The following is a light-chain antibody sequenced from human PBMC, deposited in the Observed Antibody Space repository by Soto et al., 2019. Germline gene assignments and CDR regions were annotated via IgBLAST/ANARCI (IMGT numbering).Light chain of an antibody. CDR1: QSVSTW. CDR3: QQYHTYRT. V-gene: IGKV1-5*03. Sequence: DIQMTQSPSTLSASVGDRVTITCRASQSVSTWLAWYQQKPGNAPKPLIYTASSLESGVPSRFSGSGSGTEFALTISSLQPDDFATYYCQQYHTYRTFGQGTKVDIK. J-gene: IGKJ1*01. CDR2: TAS.